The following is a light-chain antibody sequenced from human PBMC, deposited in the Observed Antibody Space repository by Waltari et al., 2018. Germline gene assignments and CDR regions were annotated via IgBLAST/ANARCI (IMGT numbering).Light chain of an antibody. CDR3: SSYTTSSTVI. V-gene: IGLV2-14*03. CDR2: DVY. Sequence: QSALTQPASVSGSPGQSLTISCTGTSSDVGAYNSVSWYQQHPGKAPELMIYDVYKRPSGVSDRFSGSKSGNTASLSISGLQAEDEADYYCSSYTTSSTVIFGGWTKLSVL. J-gene: IGLJ2*01. CDR1: SSDVGAYNS.